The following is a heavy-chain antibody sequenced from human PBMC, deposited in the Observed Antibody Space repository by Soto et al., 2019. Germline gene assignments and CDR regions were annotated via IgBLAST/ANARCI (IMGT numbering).Heavy chain of an antibody. CDR3: ARGLISGSHYSGGWYYFDS. D-gene: IGHD1-26*01. CDR1: GGSMSSYY. Sequence: SETLSLTCTVSGGSMSSYYWSWIRQPPGKGLEWIGYIYYSGSTNYNPSLKSRVTISVDTSKNQFSLKVSSVTAADTAVYYCARGLISGSHYSGGWYYFDSWGQGTQVTVSS. CDR2: IYYSGST. V-gene: IGHV4-59*08. J-gene: IGHJ4*02.